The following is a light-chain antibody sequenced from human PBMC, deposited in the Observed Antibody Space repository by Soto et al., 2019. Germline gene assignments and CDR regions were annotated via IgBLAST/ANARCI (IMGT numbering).Light chain of an antibody. J-gene: IGKJ1*01. V-gene: IGKV3-20*01. CDR3: QQYGSSPRT. CDR2: GAS. CDR1: QTVSSGY. Sequence: EVVLTQSPGTLSLSPGERATLSCRASQTVSSGYLAWYQQKPGQSPRLLIYGASSRATGIPARFSGSGSGTDFTLTISRPEPEDFAVYYCQQYGSSPRTFGQGTKVEIK.